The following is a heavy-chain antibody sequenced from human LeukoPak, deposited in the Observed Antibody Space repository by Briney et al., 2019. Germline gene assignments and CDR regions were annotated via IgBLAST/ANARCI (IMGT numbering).Heavy chain of an antibody. CDR3: AKEARGNYFDY. CDR1: GFTFSTYA. D-gene: IGHD1-26*01. J-gene: IGHJ4*02. Sequence: GGSLRLSCAASGFTFSTYAVNWVRQAPGKGLEWVSAISSSGGTTYYADSVKGRFTISRDNSKNTLYLQMNSLRAEDTAVYYCAKEARGNYFDYWGQGTLVTVSS. V-gene: IGHV3-23*01. CDR2: ISSSGGTT.